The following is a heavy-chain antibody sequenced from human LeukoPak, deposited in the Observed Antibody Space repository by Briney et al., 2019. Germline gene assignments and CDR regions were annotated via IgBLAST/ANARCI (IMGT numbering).Heavy chain of an antibody. CDR2: ISGSGGST. J-gene: IGHJ4*02. V-gene: IGHV3-23*01. Sequence: GGSLRLSCAASGFTFSSYAMSWVRQAPGQGLEWVSAISGSGGSTYYADSVKGRFTISRDNAKNSLYLQMNSLRAEDTAVYYCARDFDSSGYTPPDYWGQGTLVTVSS. D-gene: IGHD3-22*01. CDR3: ARDFDSSGYTPPDY. CDR1: GFTFSSYA.